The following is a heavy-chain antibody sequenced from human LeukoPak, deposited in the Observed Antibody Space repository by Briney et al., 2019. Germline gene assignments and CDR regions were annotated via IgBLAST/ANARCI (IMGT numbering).Heavy chain of an antibody. CDR1: GFTFSSYW. V-gene: IGHV3-7*03. D-gene: IGHD1-26*01. CDR3: ARVGGLDV. J-gene: IGHJ6*02. CDR2: INHNGNVN. Sequence: GGSLRLSCAASGFTFSSYWMNWARQAPGKGLEWVASINHNGNVNYYVDSVKGRFTISRDNAKNSLYLQMSNLRAEDTAVYFCARVGGLDVWGQGATVTVSS.